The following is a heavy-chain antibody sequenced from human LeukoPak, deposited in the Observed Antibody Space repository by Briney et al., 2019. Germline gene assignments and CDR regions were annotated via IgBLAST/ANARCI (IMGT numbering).Heavy chain of an antibody. J-gene: IGHJ4*02. V-gene: IGHV3-48*03. CDR3: ARGVEMATINFDY. Sequence: GGTLRLSCEASGFTFSSYEMNWVRQAPGKGLEWVSHISSSGSTIYYADSVKGRFTISRDNAKNSLYLQMNSLRAEDTAVYYCARGVEMATINFDYWGQGTLVTVSS. CDR1: GFTFSSYE. CDR2: ISSSGSTI. D-gene: IGHD5-24*01.